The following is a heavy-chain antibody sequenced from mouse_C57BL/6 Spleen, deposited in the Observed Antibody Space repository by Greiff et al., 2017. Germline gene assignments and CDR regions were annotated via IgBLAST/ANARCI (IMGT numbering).Heavy chain of an antibody. CDR1: GFTFSDYY. CDR3: AREGYYYGSSYRYFDV. CDR2: INYDGSST. V-gene: IGHV5-16*01. J-gene: IGHJ1*03. D-gene: IGHD1-1*01. Sequence: EVKVVESEGGLVQPGSSMKLSCTASGFTFSDYYMAWVRQVPEKGLEWVANINYDGSSTYYLDSLKSRFIISRDNAKNILYLQMSSLKSEDTATYYCAREGYYYGSSYRYFDVWGTGTTVTVSS.